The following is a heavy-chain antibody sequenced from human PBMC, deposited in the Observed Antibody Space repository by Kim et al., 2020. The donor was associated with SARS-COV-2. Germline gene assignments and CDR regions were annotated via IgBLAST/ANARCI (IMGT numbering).Heavy chain of an antibody. CDR1: GFSLSTSEMC. V-gene: IGHV2-70*01. CDR2: IDWDDDK. D-gene: IGHD3-10*01. CDR3: ARIPLRRSGSYYYYYGMDV. J-gene: IGHJ6*02. Sequence: SGPTLVNPTQTLTLTCTFSGFSLSTSEMCVTWIRQPPGKALEWLALIDWDDDKYYSTSLKTRLIISKDTSKNQVVLTMTNMDPVDTATYYCARIPLRRSGSYYYYYGMDVWGQGPAVIVSS.